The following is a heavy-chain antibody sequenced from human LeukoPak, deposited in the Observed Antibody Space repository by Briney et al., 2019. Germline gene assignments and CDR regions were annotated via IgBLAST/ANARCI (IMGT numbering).Heavy chain of an antibody. V-gene: IGHV4-59*08. Sequence: PSETLSLTCTVSGGSISSYYWSWIRQPPGKGLEWIGYIYYSGSTNYNPSLKSRVTISVDTSKNQFSLKLSSVTAADTAVYYCAGLDSGYDYPNFDYWGQGTLVTVSS. CDR3: AGLDSGYDYPNFDY. CDR1: GGSISSYY. J-gene: IGHJ4*02. CDR2: IYYSGST. D-gene: IGHD5-12*01.